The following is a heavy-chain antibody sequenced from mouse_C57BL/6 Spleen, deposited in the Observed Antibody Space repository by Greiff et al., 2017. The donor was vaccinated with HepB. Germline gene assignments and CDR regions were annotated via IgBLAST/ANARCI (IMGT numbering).Heavy chain of an antibody. CDR1: GYTFTDYY. CDR2: IYPGSGNT. J-gene: IGHJ2*01. V-gene: IGHV1-76*01. D-gene: IGHD1-1*01. CDR3: ARGYYGSSFDY. Sequence: VHLVESGAELVRPGASVKLSCKASGYTFTDYYINWVKQRPGQGLEWIARIYPGSGNTYYNEKFKGKATLTAEKSSSTAYMQLSSLTSEDSAVYFCARGYYGSSFDYWGQGTTLTVSS.